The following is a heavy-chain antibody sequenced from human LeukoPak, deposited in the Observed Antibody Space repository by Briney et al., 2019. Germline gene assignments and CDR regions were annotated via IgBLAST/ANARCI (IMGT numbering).Heavy chain of an antibody. Sequence: ASVKVSCKASGYTFTGYYMHWVRQAPGQGLEWMGWISAYNGNTNYAQKLQGRVTMTTDTSTSTAYMELRSLRSDDTAVYYCARLATMVRGVTVYYYYYMDVWGKGTTVTVSS. CDR1: GYTFTGYY. D-gene: IGHD3-10*01. CDR3: ARLATMVRGVTVYYYYYMDV. V-gene: IGHV1-18*04. CDR2: ISAYNGNT. J-gene: IGHJ6*03.